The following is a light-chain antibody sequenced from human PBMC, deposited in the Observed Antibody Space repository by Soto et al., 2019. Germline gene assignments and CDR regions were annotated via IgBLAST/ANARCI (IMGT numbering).Light chain of an antibody. V-gene: IGLV8-61*01. CDR2: STD. CDR3: VLYMGSGVGV. CDR1: SGSVSTTYY. Sequence: QTVVTQEPSFSVSPGGTVTLTCGLSSGSVSTTYYPSWYQQTPGQAPRTLIHSTDTRSSGVPDRFSGSILGNKAALTITGAQADDESDYYCVLYMGSGVGVFGGGTKLTVL. J-gene: IGLJ3*02.